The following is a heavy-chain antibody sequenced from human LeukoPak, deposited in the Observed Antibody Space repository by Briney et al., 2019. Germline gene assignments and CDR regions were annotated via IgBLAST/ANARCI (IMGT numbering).Heavy chain of an antibody. Sequence: PSETLSLTCTVSGGSISSYYWSWIRQPPGKGLEWIGYIYYSGSTNYNPSLKSRVTISVDTSKNQFSLKLSSVTAADTAVYYCARGSSPYDILTGYWGQGTLVTVSS. D-gene: IGHD3-9*01. V-gene: IGHV4-59*01. J-gene: IGHJ4*02. CDR2: IYYSGST. CDR1: GGSISSYY. CDR3: ARGSSPYDILTGY.